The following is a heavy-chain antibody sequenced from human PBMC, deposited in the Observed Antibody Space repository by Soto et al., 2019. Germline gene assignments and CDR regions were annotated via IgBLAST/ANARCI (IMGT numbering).Heavy chain of an antibody. CDR3: ASSGSHSYYYYYGMDV. CDR1: GYSFTSYW. CDR2: IYPGDSDT. Sequence: AGESLKISCKGSGYSFTSYWIGWVRQMPGKGLEWMGIIYPGDSDTRYSPSFQGQVTISADKSISTAYLQWSSLKASDTAMYYCASSGSHSYYYYYGMDVWGQGTTVTVSS. V-gene: IGHV5-51*01. D-gene: IGHD1-26*01. J-gene: IGHJ6*02.